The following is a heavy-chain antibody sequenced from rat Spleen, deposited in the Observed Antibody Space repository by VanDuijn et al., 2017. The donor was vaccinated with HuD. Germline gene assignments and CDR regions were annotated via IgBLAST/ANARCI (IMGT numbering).Heavy chain of an antibody. D-gene: IGHD1-10*01. CDR2: IWDDGTT. CDR3: TENNYN. Sequence: QVQLKESGPGLVQPSQTLSLTCTVSGFSLTSNSVHWIRQPPGKGLEWMGGIWDDGTTDYNSALKSRLSISRDTSKSQVFLKMGSLQTDDTAIYFCTENNYNWGQGVMVTVSS. CDR1: GFSLTSNS. J-gene: IGHJ2*01. V-gene: IGHV2-1*01.